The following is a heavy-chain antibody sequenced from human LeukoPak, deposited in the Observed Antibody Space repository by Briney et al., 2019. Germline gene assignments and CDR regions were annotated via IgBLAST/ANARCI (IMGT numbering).Heavy chain of an antibody. CDR1: GGSISSYY. Sequence: PSETLSLTGTVSGGSISSYYWSWIRQPPGKGLEWIGYIYTSGSTNYNPSLKSRVTISVDTSKNQFSLKLSSVTATDTAVYYCARGGGDGYNFSYYYMDVWGKGTTVTVSS. V-gene: IGHV4-4*09. CDR3: ARGGGDGYNFSYYYMDV. D-gene: IGHD5-24*01. CDR2: IYTSGST. J-gene: IGHJ6*03.